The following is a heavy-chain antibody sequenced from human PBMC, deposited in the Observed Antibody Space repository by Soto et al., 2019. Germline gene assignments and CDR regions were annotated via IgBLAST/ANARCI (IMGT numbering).Heavy chain of an antibody. CDR2: IIPIFGTA. CDR3: ARLRIGATSAYYYYGMDV. Sequence: GASVKVSCKASGGTFSSYAISWVRQAPGQGLEWMGGIIPIFGTANYAQKFQGRVTITADESTSTAYMELSSLKSEDTAGYYCARLRIGATSAYYYYGMDVWGQGTTVTVSS. V-gene: IGHV1-69*13. J-gene: IGHJ6*02. D-gene: IGHD6-25*01. CDR1: GGTFSSYA.